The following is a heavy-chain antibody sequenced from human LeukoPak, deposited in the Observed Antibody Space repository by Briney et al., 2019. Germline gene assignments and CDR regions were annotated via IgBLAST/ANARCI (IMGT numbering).Heavy chain of an antibody. Sequence: PSETLSLTCAVYGGSFSGYYWSWIRQPPGKGLEWIGEINHSGSTNYNPSLKSRVTISVDTSKNQFSLKLSSVTAAVTAVYYCARVGPRVAVAGTHSWPVSFDYWGQGTLVAVSS. J-gene: IGHJ4*02. V-gene: IGHV4-34*01. CDR3: ARVGPRVAVAGTHSWPVSFDY. CDR2: INHSGST. D-gene: IGHD6-19*01. CDR1: GGSFSGYY.